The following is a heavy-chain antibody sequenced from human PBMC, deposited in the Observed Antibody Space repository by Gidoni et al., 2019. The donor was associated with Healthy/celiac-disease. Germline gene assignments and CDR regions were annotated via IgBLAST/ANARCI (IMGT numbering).Heavy chain of an antibody. V-gene: IGHV3-30*18. J-gene: IGHJ6*02. CDR3: AKPVLLWFGELSVRGPWYYYGMDV. D-gene: IGHD3-10*01. Sequence: QVQLVESGGGVVQPGRSLRLSCAASGFTFCSYGMHLVRQAPGKGLAWVAVISYDGSNKYYADSVKGRFTISRDNSKNTLYLQMNSLRAEDTAVYYCAKPVLLWFGELSVRGPWYYYGMDVWGQGTTVTVSS. CDR2: ISYDGSNK. CDR1: GFTFCSYG.